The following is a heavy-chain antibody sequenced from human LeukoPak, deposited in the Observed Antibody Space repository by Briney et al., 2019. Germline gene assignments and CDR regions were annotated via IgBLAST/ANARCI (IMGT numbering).Heavy chain of an antibody. CDR2: ISSTGSYI. D-gene: IGHD3-22*01. CDR3: ARGIVVGAMDV. CDR1: EFSVSDYI. Sequence: GGSLRLSCAASEFSVSDYIINWVRQAPGEGLEWVSSISSTGSYIYYADSLKGRFTISRDTAKNSLYLQMNSLRAEDTAQYYCARGIVVGAMDVWGQGTTVTVSS. J-gene: IGHJ6*02. V-gene: IGHV3-21*01.